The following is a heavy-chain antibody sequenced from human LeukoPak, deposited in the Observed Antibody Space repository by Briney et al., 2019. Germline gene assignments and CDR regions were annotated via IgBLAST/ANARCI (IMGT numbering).Heavy chain of an antibody. CDR3: ATNTMFRGIHAFDI. D-gene: IGHD3-10*01. Sequence: PGGSLKISCKGSGYSFTSYWIGWVRQMPGKGLEWMGIIYPGDSDTRYSPSFQGQVTISADKSISTAYLQWSSLKASDSAMYYCATNTMFRGIHAFDIWGQGTMVTVSS. J-gene: IGHJ3*02. CDR1: GYSFTSYW. V-gene: IGHV5-51*01. CDR2: IYPGDSDT.